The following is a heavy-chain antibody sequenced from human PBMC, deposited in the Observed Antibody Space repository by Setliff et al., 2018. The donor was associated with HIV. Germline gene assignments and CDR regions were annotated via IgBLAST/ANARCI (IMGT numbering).Heavy chain of an antibody. V-gene: IGHV1-24*01. CDR3: ATQITPHYFDY. CDR1: GYTLTELS. CDR2: FDPEEGEV. Sequence: GASVKVSCKVSGYTLTELSMHWVRQAPGEGLEWMGGFDPEEGEVIYAQNFQGRVTMTEDTSTNTASMELSSLRSDDTAVYYCATQITPHYFDYWGQGTLVTVSS. J-gene: IGHJ4*02.